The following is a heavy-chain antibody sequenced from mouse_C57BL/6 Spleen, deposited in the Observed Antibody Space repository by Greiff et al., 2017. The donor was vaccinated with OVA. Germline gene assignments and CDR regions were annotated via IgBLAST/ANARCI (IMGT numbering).Heavy chain of an antibody. V-gene: IGHV5-17*01. CDR3: ASGYSNYFAY. Sequence: EVKLVESGGGLVKPGGSLKLSCAASGFTFSDYGMHWVSQAPEKGLEWVAYISSGSSTIYYADTVKGRFTISRDNAKNTLFLQMTSLRSEDTAMYYCASGYSNYFAYWGQGTLVTVSA. D-gene: IGHD2-5*01. CDR1: GFTFSDYG. J-gene: IGHJ3*01. CDR2: ISSGSSTI.